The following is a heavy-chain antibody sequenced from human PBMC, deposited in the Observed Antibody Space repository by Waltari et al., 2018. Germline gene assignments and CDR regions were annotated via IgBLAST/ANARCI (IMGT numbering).Heavy chain of an antibody. CDR1: GFTFSSYA. CDR3: AKGKGELSSYFDY. Sequence: EVQLLESGGGLVQPGGSLRLSCAASGFTFSSYAMSWVRQAPGKGLEWVSVIYSGGSTYYADSGKGRFTISRDNSKNTLYLQMNSRRAEDTAVYYCAKGKGELSSYFDYWGQGTLVTVSS. CDR2: IYSGGST. J-gene: IGHJ4*02. V-gene: IGHV3-23*03. D-gene: IGHD3-16*02.